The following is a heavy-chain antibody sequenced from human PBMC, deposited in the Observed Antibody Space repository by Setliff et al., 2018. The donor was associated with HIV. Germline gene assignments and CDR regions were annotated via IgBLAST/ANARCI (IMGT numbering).Heavy chain of an antibody. J-gene: IGHJ6*03. D-gene: IGHD6-13*01. Sequence: SETLSLTCTASGSTISSASYYWRWIRQPAGKVLEWIGRIYTSGSPNYNLSPNSRVTITLDTSKNQVSLRLSSVTAADTGVYYCARHRDPPGSSSWIYYYYYMDLWVEGTTVTVSS. CDR2: IYTSGSP. CDR3: ARHRDPPGSSSWIYYYYYMDL. V-gene: IGHV4-61*02. CDR1: GSTISSASYY.